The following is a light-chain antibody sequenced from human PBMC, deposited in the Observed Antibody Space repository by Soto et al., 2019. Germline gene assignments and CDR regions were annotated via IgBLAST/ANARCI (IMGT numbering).Light chain of an antibody. J-gene: IGKJ3*01. CDR1: ESFLYGSNNKNY. CDR3: QQYYSTPPA. CDR2: WAS. V-gene: IGKV4-1*01. Sequence: DIVMTQSPDSLAVSLGERATINCKSSESFLYGSNNKNYLAWYQQKPGQPPKLLIYWASTRESGVPDRFSGSGSGTDFTLTISSLQAEDVAVYYCQQYYSTPPAFGPGTKVDIK.